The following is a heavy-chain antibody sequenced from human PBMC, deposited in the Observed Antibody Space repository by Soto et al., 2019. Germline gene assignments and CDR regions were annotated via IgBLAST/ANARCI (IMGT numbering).Heavy chain of an antibody. V-gene: IGHV1-69*04. CDR2: IIPILGIA. D-gene: IGHD2-2*01. CDR1: GGTFSSYT. Sequence: GASVKVSCKASGGTFSSYTISWVRQAPGQGLEWMGRIIPILGIANYAQKFQGRVTITADKSTSTAYMELSSLRSEDTAVYYCAIDHAEDIVVVPAASWGQGTLVTVSS. J-gene: IGHJ4*02. CDR3: AIDHAEDIVVVPAAS.